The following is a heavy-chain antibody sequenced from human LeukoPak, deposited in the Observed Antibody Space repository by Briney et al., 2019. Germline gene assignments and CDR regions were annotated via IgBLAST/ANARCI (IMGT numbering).Heavy chain of an antibody. D-gene: IGHD5-12*01. CDR2: INDDGSDT. V-gene: IGHV3-74*01. Sequence: GGSLRLSCAASGFTFKLYWMHWVRQVPGKGPVWVARINDDGSDTVYADSVKGRFTFSRDNAKNSLFLQMNSLRAEDTAVFYCARDSGYNAFDIWGQGTMVTVSS. CDR3: ARDSGYNAFDI. J-gene: IGHJ3*02. CDR1: GFTFKLYW.